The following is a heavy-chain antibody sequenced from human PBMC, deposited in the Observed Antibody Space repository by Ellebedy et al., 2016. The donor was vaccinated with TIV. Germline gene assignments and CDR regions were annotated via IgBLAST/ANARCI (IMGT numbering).Heavy chain of an antibody. J-gene: IGHJ5*02. V-gene: IGHV3-23*01. Sequence: PGGSLRLSCAASGFTFSSYSMNWVRQAPGKGLEWVSHISGSGVKTYYADPVRGRFSISRDNSKNTLYLQMNSLRADDTAVYYCAGFRGEAVAGNWFDPWGQGTLVTVSS. CDR2: ISGSGVKT. D-gene: IGHD6-19*01. CDR1: GFTFSSYS. CDR3: AGFRGEAVAGNWFDP.